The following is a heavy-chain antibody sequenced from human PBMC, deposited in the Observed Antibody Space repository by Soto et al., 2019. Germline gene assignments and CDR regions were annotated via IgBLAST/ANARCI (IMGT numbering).Heavy chain of an antibody. CDR2: FSYSGST. J-gene: IGHJ6*02. CDR1: GGSLSSGPYS. V-gene: IGHV4-39*01. CDR3: ARLGGYCSTTTCYGYYAMDV. Sequence: SETLSLTCTVSGGSLSSGPYSWGWIRQPPETRLEWIGTFSYSGSTYYHPSLESRVTISVDTSKNQFSLKVSSVTAADTAMYYCARLGGYCSTTTCYGYYAMDVWGQGTTVT. D-gene: IGHD2-2*01.